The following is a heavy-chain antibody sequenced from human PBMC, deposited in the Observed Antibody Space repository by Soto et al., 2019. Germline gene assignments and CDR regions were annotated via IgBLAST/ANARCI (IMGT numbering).Heavy chain of an antibody. V-gene: IGHV3-23*01. CDR2: ISGSGGST. CDR3: AKGAARLRLGEDIDY. Sequence: EVQLLESGGGLVQPGGSLRLSCAASGFTFSSYAMSWVRQAPGKGLEWVSAISGSGGSTYYADSVKGRFTISRDNSKNTRYLQRNSMRAEDTAGSFCAKGAARLRLGEDIDYWGQGTLVTVSS. CDR1: GFTFSSYA. D-gene: IGHD3-16*01. J-gene: IGHJ4*02.